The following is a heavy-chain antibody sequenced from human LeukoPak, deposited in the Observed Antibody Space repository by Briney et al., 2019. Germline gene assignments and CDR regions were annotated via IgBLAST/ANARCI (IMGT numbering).Heavy chain of an antibody. CDR3: ARGGYSYGHYYYYYYMDV. CDR1: GYTFTGYY. V-gene: IGHV1-2*02. CDR2: INPNSGGT. J-gene: IGHJ6*03. D-gene: IGHD5-18*01. Sequence: GASVKVSCKASGYTFTGYYMHWVRQAPGQGLEWMGWINPNSGGTNYAQKFQGRVTMTRDTSISTAYMELSRLRSDDTAVYYCARGGYSYGHYYYYYYMDVWGKGTTVTVSS.